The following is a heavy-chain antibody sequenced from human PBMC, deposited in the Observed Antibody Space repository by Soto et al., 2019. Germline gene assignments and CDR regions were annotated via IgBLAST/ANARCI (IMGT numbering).Heavy chain of an antibody. D-gene: IGHD1-26*01. CDR2: IYSGGST. CDR1: GFTVSSNY. J-gene: IGHJ6*02. V-gene: IGHV3-53*01. Sequence: EVQLVESGGGLIQPGGSLRLSCAASGFTVSSNYMSWVRQAPGQGLEWVSVIYSGGSTYYADSVKGRFTISRDNSKNTLYLQMNSLRAEDTAVYYCARGGAANYYYGMDVWGQGTTVTVSS. CDR3: ARGGAANYYYGMDV.